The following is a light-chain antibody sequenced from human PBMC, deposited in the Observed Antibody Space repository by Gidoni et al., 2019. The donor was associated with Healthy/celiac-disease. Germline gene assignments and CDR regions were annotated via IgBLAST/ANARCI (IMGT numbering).Light chain of an antibody. CDR2: EVT. V-gene: IGLV2-14*01. J-gene: IGLJ1*01. CDR3: SSYTSSSTPYV. CDR1: ISDVGGYNY. Sequence: TISCTGTISDVGGYNYVSWYQQHPGKAPKLMIYEVTNRPSGVSNRFSGSKSGNTASLTISGLQAEDEADYYCSSYTSSSTPYVFGTGTKVTVL.